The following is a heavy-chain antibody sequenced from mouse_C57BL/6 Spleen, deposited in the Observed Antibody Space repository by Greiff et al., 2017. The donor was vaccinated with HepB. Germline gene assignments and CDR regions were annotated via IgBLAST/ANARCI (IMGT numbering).Heavy chain of an antibody. CDR1: GYTFTSYW. CDR3: ARPTGTGAMDY. Sequence: QVQLKESGAELVKPGASVKMSCKASGYTFTSYWITWVKQRPGQGLEWIGDIYPGSGSTNYNEKFKSKATLTVDTSSSTAYMQLSSLTSEDSAVYYCARPTGTGAMDYWGQGTSVTVSS. V-gene: IGHV1-55*01. D-gene: IGHD4-1*01. CDR2: IYPGSGST. J-gene: IGHJ4*01.